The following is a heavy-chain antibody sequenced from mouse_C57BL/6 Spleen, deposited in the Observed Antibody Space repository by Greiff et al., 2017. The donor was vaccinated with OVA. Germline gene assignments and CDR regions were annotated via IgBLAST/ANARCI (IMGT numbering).Heavy chain of an antibody. V-gene: IGHV5-6*01. CDR1: GFTFSSYG. J-gene: IGHJ2*01. Sequence: EVKLMESGGDLVKPGGSLKLSCAASGFTFSSYGMSWVRQTPDKRLEWVATISSGGSYTYYPESVKGRFTISRDNAKNTLYLQMSSLKSEDTAMYYCARHEATYYFDYWGQGTTLTVSS. CDR2: ISSGGSYT. D-gene: IGHD3-2*02. CDR3: ARHEATYYFDY.